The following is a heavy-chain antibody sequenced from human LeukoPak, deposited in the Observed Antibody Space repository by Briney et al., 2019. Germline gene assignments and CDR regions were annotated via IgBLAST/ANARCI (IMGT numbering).Heavy chain of an antibody. D-gene: IGHD6-19*01. V-gene: IGHV3-23*01. CDR2: SGGSGSDT. CDR3: ARRGGSNGWGAFDI. Sequence: GGSLRLSCVASGFTFRSHAMNWVRQAPRKGLEWVSTSGGSGSDTYYGDSVKGRFTISRDNSKNTLYLQMNSLSRADTALYYCARRGGSNGWGAFDIWGQGTMVTVSS. J-gene: IGHJ3*02. CDR1: GFTFRSHA.